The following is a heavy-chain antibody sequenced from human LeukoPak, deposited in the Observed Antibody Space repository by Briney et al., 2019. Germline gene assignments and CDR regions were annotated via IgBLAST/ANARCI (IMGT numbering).Heavy chain of an antibody. CDR1: GFTFSSYG. Sequence: GRSLRLSCAASGFTFSSYGMHWVRQAPGKGLEWVAVISYDGSNKYYADSVKGRFTISRDNSKNTLYLQMNSLRAEDTAVYYCAKGFTSSSWERVADSGYYYGMDVWGQGTTVTVSS. CDR3: AKGFTSSSWERVADSGYYYGMDV. V-gene: IGHV3-30*18. J-gene: IGHJ6*02. CDR2: ISYDGSNK. D-gene: IGHD6-13*01.